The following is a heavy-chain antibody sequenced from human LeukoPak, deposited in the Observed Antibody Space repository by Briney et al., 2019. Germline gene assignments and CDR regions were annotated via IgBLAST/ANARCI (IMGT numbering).Heavy chain of an antibody. D-gene: IGHD2-2*01. J-gene: IGHJ3*02. V-gene: IGHV2-5*02. CDR1: GFSLRTSGVG. Sequence: SGPTLANPTQTLTLTCTSSGFSLRTSGVGVGWIRQLPGKALESLAPIDWDDHKSFTPSLKSRLTITKDTSKNQVVLTRTNMDPVDTATYYCAHRRTAAVRDAFDIWGQGTMVTVSS. CDR2: IDWDDHK. CDR3: AHRRTAAVRDAFDI.